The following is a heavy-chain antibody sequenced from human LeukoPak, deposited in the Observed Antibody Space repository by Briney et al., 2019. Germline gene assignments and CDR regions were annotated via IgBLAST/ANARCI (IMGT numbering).Heavy chain of an antibody. V-gene: IGHV3-23*01. CDR1: GFTFSSYA. D-gene: IGHD6-13*01. Sequence: PGGSLRLSCAASGFTFSSYAMSWVRQAPGKGLEWVSGIIGSGGITYCAESVKGRFTISRDNSKNTLYLQMNSLRAEDTAVYYCAKEIQIYSSSWYGGVDYWGQGTLVTVSS. CDR2: IIGSGGIT. J-gene: IGHJ4*02. CDR3: AKEIQIYSSSWYGGVDY.